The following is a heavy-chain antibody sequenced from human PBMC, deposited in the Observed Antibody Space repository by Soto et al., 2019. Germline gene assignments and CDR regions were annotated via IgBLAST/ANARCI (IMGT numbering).Heavy chain of an antibody. CDR3: ARGRVVNFDTRFDP. Sequence: QIQLLQSGAEVKKPGTSVKVSCQASGYTFTTYGIIWVRQAPGQGLEWMGWINPNSGHTNYAQNLKDRATMTTDTSAITAYSELTTLTSDDTAAYFCARGRVVNFDTRFDPWGQGTLVTVSS. V-gene: IGHV1-18*01. J-gene: IGHJ5*02. CDR2: INPNSGHT. D-gene: IGHD3-3*01. CDR1: GYTFTTYG.